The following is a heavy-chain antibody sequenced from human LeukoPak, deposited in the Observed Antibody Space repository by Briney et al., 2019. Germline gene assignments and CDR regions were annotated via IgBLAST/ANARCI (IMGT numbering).Heavy chain of an antibody. Sequence: SGRSLRLSCAASGFTFSSFGMHWVRQAPGKGLEWVAVISYDGSNKYYADSVKGRFTISRDNSKNTLYLQMNSLRAEDTAVYYCAKDYYDSSGFRWFDPWGQGTLVTVSS. CDR3: AKDYYDSSGFRWFDP. J-gene: IGHJ5*02. V-gene: IGHV3-30*18. D-gene: IGHD3-22*01. CDR2: ISYDGSNK. CDR1: GFTFSSFG.